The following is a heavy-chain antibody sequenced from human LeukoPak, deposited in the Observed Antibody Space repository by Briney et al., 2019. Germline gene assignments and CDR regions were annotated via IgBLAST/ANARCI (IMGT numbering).Heavy chain of an antibody. D-gene: IGHD2-21*02. CDR2: IKQDGGEK. Sequence: GGSLRLSCAASGFTFNRDWMTWVRQAPGEGLEWVANIKQDGGEKYYVESVKGRFTISRDNAKNSMYLQMNSLRAEDTAVYYCATIVVVTATQGYWGQGTLVTISS. CDR1: GFTFNRDW. J-gene: IGHJ4*02. CDR3: ATIVVVTATQGY. V-gene: IGHV3-7*01.